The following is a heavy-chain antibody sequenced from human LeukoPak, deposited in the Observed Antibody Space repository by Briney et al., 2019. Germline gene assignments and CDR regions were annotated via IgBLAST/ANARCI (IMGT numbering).Heavy chain of an antibody. CDR3: ARVYSSSWYYYYYYMDV. Sequence: PSETLSLTCTVSSASISTYYWSWIRQPPGKGLEWIGEINHSGSTNYNPSLKSRVTISVDTSKNQFSLKLSSVTAADTAVYYCARVYSSSWYYYYYYMDVWGKGTTVTVSS. V-gene: IGHV4-34*01. J-gene: IGHJ6*03. CDR2: INHSGST. CDR1: SASISTYY. D-gene: IGHD6-13*01.